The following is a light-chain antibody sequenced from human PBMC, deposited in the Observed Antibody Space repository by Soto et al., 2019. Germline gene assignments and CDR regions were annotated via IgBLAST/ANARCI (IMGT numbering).Light chain of an antibody. Sequence: EIVVTQSPGTLSLSPGERATLSCRASQSVSSSYLAWYQQKPGQAPRLLIYGASSRATGIPDRFSGSGSGTDFTLTISRLEPEDFAVYYCQQRTTFGQGTKVDIK. CDR1: QSVSSSY. CDR2: GAS. V-gene: IGKV3-20*01. CDR3: QQRTT. J-gene: IGKJ1*01.